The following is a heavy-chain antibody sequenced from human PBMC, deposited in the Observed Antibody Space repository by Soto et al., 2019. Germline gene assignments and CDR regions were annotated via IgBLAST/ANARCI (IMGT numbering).Heavy chain of an antibody. CDR2: IKEDGSEK. J-gene: IGHJ6*02. CDR3: TRKRFGMDV. V-gene: IGHV3-7*03. CDR1: GFAFSSSW. Sequence: GGSLRLSCAASGFAFSSSWMSWVRQAPGKGLEWVANIKEDGSEKNYVDPVKGRFTITRDNAKNSLYLQMNNLRAEDTAVYFCTRKRFGMDVWGQGTTVTVSS.